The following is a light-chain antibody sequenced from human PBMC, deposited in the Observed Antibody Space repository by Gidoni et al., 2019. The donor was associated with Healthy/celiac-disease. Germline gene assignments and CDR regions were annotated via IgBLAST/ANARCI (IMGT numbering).Light chain of an antibody. CDR1: QSVSSSY. V-gene: IGKV3-20*01. J-gene: IGKJ4*01. CDR3: QQYGSSPPVT. CDR2: GAS. Sequence: EIVLTQSQGTLSLSTGERATLSCRASQSVSSSYLAWYQQKPGQAPRLLIYGASSRATGIPDRFSGSVSGTDFTLTISRLEPEDFAVYYCQQYGSSPPVTFGGGTKVEIK.